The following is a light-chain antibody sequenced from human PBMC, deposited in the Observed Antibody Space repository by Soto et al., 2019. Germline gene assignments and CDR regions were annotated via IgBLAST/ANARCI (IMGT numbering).Light chain of an antibody. CDR2: DST. CDR1: QSIHTS. J-gene: IGKJ5*01. CDR3: QQRNVWPPIT. Sequence: VLTQSPATLSLSPGERATLSCRVSQSIHTSLAWYQQKPGQPPRLVVYDSTLRANGVPDRFGGSRSGTEFTLTINNLEPEDFAVYYCQQRNVWPPITFGQRTRLEIK. V-gene: IGKV3-11*01.